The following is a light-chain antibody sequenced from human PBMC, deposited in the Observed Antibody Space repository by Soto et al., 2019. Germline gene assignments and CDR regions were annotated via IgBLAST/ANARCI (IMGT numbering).Light chain of an antibody. CDR1: SSDVGSYNR. CDR2: EVS. CDR3: NSYTGSSTDV. Sequence: QSALTQPPSVSGSPGQSVAISCTGTSSDVGSYNRVSWYQQPPGAAPKLMIYEVSHRPSGVPDRFSGSKSGNTASLTISGLQAEDEADYYCNSYTGSSTDVFGTGTKLTVL. J-gene: IGLJ1*01. V-gene: IGLV2-18*02.